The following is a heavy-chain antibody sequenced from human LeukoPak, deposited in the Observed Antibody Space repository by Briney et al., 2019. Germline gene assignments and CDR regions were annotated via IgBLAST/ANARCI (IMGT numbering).Heavy chain of an antibody. J-gene: IGHJ3*02. D-gene: IGHD2-15*01. V-gene: IGHV4-61*05. CDR3: ARMVAATPWGAFDI. CDR2: IYYSGST. CDR1: GGSISSSSYY. Sequence: PSETLSLTCTVSGGSISSSSYYWGWIRQPPGKGLEWIGYIYYSGSTNYNPSLKSRVTISVDTSKNQFSLKLSSVTAADTAVYYCARMVAATPWGAFDIWGQGTMVTVSS.